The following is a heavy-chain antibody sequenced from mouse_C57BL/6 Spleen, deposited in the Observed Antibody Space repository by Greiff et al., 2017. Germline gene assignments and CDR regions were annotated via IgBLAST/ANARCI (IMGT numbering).Heavy chain of an antibody. V-gene: IGHV5-4*01. D-gene: IGHD6-1*01. J-gene: IGHJ2*01. Sequence: EVKLMESGGGLVKPGGSLKLSCAASGFTFSSYAMSWVRQTPEKRLEWVATISDGGSYTYYPDNVKGRFTISRDNAKNNLYLQMSHLKSEDTAMYYCARDRQHGYFDYWGQGTTRTVSS. CDR2: ISDGGSYT. CDR1: GFTFSSYA. CDR3: ARDRQHGYFDY.